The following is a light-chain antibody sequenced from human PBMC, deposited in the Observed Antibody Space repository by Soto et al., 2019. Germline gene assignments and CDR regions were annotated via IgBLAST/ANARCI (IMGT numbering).Light chain of an antibody. V-gene: IGLV2-14*01. Sequence: QSVLTKPASVSGSPGQSITISCTGTSGDIGTYNYVSWYQQHPGKVPKLIIYEVVHRPSGVSNRFSGNKSGNTASLTISGLQAEDEADYYCSSYRSGSTLFGGGTKLTVL. CDR3: SSYRSGSTL. J-gene: IGLJ2*01. CDR2: EVV. CDR1: SGDIGTYNY.